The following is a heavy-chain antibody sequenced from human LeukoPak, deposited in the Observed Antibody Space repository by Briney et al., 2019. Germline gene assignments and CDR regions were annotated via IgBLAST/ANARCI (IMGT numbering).Heavy chain of an antibody. D-gene: IGHD5-24*01. CDR2: INPNSGGT. Sequence: GASVKVSCKTSGSTFTDYFIHWIRQAPGLGLEWMGRINPNSGGTNCAQKFQGRVTMTRDTSISTAYMELSRLRSDDTAVYYCASTDGYNVFDYWGQGTLVTVSS. CDR3: ASTDGYNVFDY. J-gene: IGHJ4*02. V-gene: IGHV1-2*06. CDR1: GSTFTDYF.